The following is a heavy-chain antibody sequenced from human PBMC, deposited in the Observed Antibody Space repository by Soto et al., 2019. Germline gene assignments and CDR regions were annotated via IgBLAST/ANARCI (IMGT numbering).Heavy chain of an antibody. CDR1: GYTFTSYD. J-gene: IGHJ5*02. CDR2: MNPNSGNT. CDR3: SRARSGGGGNWFAP. Sequence: QVQLVQSGAEVKKPGASVKVSCKASGYTFTSYDINWVRQATGQGLEWMGWMNPNSGNTAYAQKFPGRATMTRNTAISRVNMGLSTPRSEDTAVYYWSRARSGGGGNWFAPWGQGTLVTVSS. D-gene: IGHD3-10*01. V-gene: IGHV1-8*01.